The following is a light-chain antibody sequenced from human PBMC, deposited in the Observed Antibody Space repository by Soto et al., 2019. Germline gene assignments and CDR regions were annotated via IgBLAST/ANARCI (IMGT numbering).Light chain of an antibody. CDR2: AAS. Sequence: DLQMTQSPSSLSASVGDRITITCRASQSITNYLNWYQQKPGKAPNLLIYAASSLYSGVPSRFSGRGSGTDFTLTISSLQPEDFATYYCQQSYTTPRTFGPGTKVDIK. CDR3: QQSYTTPRT. CDR1: QSITNY. V-gene: IGKV1-39*01. J-gene: IGKJ3*01.